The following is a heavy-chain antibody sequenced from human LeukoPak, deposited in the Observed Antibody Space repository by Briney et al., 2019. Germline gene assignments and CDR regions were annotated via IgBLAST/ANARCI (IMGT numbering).Heavy chain of an antibody. CDR1: GGTFSSYA. D-gene: IGHD1-26*01. CDR3: ASGEPYSGSYGDY. V-gene: IGHV1-69*05. J-gene: IGHJ4*02. Sequence: ASVKVSCKASGGTFSSYAISWVRQAPGQGLEWVGRIIPIFGTANYAEKFQRRVTITTDESTSTAYRELSSLRSEDTAVYYCASGEPYSGSYGDYWGQGTLVTVSS. CDR2: IIPIFGTA.